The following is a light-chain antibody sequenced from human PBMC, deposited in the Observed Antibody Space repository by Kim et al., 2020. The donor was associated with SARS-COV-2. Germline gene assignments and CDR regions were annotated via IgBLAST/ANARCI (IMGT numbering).Light chain of an antibody. V-gene: IGLV1-44*01. CDR2: SNN. Sequence: QSVLTQPPSASGTPGQRVTISSSGTSSNIGSNTVNWYQQLRGTAPKLLIYSNNQRPSGVPDRFSCSKSGTSAFLAISGLQSEDEADYYCAAWDDSLNGWVFGGGTELTV. CDR3: AAWDDSLNGWV. CDR1: SSNIGSNT. J-gene: IGLJ3*02.